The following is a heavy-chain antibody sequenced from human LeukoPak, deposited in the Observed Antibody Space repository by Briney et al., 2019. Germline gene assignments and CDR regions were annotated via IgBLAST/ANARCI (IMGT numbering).Heavy chain of an antibody. Sequence: GGSLRLSCAASGFTFDDYAMHWVRQAPGKGLEWVSGISWNSGSIGYADSVKGRFTISRDNAKNSLYLQMNSLRAEDTALYYCAKDSTGGYSSGWSPRDFQHWGQGTLVTVSS. CDR2: ISWNSGSI. D-gene: IGHD6-19*01. CDR1: GFTFDDYA. CDR3: AKDSTGGYSSGWSPRDFQH. V-gene: IGHV3-9*01. J-gene: IGHJ1*01.